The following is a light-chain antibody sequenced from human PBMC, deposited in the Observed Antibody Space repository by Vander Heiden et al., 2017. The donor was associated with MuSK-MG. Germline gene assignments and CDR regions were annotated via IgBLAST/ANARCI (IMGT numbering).Light chain of an antibody. CDR3: QQYNSYSPRT. J-gene: IGKJ1*01. CDR2: KAS. CDR1: QSVSNW. Sequence: DIQMTQSPSTLSASVGDRVTITCRASQSVSNWLAWYQQTPGRAPKVLIYKASSLASGVPSRFSGSGSGTEFTLTISSLQPDDFATYYCQQYNSYSPRTFGQGTKVXVK. V-gene: IGKV1-5*03.